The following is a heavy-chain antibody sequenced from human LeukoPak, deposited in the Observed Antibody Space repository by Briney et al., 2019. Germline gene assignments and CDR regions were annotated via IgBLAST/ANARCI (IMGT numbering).Heavy chain of an antibody. CDR2: MSYDGSIQ. Sequence: GRSLRLSCAASGFTFSSYAMHWVRQAPGKRLEWVAVMSYDGSIQYYADSVKGRFSISRDNSKNTLYLEMNSLRGEDTAVYSCARESGYYFDYWGQGTLVTVSS. J-gene: IGHJ4*02. V-gene: IGHV3-30-3*01. D-gene: IGHD7-27*01. CDR1: GFTFSSYA. CDR3: ARESGYYFDY.